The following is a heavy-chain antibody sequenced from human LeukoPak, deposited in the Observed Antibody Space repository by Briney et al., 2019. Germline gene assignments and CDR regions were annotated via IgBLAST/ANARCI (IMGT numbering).Heavy chain of an antibody. CDR2: IIPILGIA. D-gene: IGHD6-13*01. Sequence: SVKVSCKASGGTFSSYAISWVRQAPGQGLEWMGRIIPILGIANYAQKFQGRVTITADKSTSTAYMGLSSLRSEDTAVYYCARDNIGFEYSSSSIDYWGQGTLVTVSS. CDR1: GGTFSSYA. J-gene: IGHJ4*02. CDR3: ARDNIGFEYSSSSIDY. V-gene: IGHV1-69*04.